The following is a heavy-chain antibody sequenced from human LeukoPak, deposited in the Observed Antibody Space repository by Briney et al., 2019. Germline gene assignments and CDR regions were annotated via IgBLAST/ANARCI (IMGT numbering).Heavy chain of an antibody. J-gene: IGHJ4*02. V-gene: IGHV1-69*05. CDR2: IIPIFGTA. CDR3: ARDSSSWSLVIDY. D-gene: IGHD6-13*01. Sequence: SVKVSCKASGGTFSSYAISWVRQAPGQGLEWMGWIIPIFGTANYAQKFQGRVTITTDESTSTAYMELSSLRSEDTAVYYCARDSSSWSLVIDYWGQGTLVTVSS. CDR1: GGTFSSYA.